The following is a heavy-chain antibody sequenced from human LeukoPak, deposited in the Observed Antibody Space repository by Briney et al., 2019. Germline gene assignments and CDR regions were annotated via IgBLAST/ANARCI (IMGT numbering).Heavy chain of an antibody. Sequence: GVSLRLSCAASEFTFGDYAMHWVRQARGKGLEWVAFIRYDGNNKYYADSVKGRFTISRDNSKNTLYLQVNSLRAEDTAVYYCAKAADGGAQHFDYWGQGTLVTVSS. CDR2: IRYDGNNK. J-gene: IGHJ4*02. D-gene: IGHD1-26*01. CDR3: AKAADGGAQHFDY. V-gene: IGHV3-30*02. CDR1: EFTFGDYA.